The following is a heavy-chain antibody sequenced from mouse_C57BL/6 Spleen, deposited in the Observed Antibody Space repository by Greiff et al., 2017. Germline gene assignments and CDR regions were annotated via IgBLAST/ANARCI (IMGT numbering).Heavy chain of an antibody. CDR1: GFTFSDYG. Sequence: EVMLVESGGGLVKPGGSLKLSCAASGFTFSDYGMHWVRQAPEKGLEWVAYISSGSSTIYYADTVKGRFTISSYHAKNSLFLQMTSLRSEDTAMYYCASGDYYGSSEYFDVWGTGTTVTVSS. V-gene: IGHV5-17*01. D-gene: IGHD1-1*01. J-gene: IGHJ1*03. CDR2: ISSGSSTI. CDR3: ASGDYYGSSEYFDV.